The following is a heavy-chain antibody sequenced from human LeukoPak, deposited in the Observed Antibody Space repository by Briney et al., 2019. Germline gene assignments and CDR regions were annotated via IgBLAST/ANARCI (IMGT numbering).Heavy chain of an antibody. D-gene: IGHD2-8*01. CDR1: GFTFSSYW. CDR2: ISSSGSTI. J-gene: IGHJ3*02. V-gene: IGHV3-48*04. Sequence: GGSLRLSCAASGFTFSSYWMSWVRQAPGKGLEWVSYISSSGSTIYYADSVKGRFTISRDNAKNSLYLQMNSLRAEDTAVYYCARDCTAPMLFDIWGQGTMVTVSS. CDR3: ARDCTAPMLFDI.